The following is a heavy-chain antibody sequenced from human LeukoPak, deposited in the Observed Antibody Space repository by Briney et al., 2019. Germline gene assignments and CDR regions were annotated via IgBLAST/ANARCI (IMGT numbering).Heavy chain of an antibody. V-gene: IGHV1-8*01. J-gene: IGHJ4*02. CDR2: MNPNSGNT. D-gene: IGHD3-10*01. Sequence: ASVKVSCKASGYTFTSYDINWVRQATGQGLEWMGWMNPNSGNTGYAQKFQGRVTMTRNTSISTAYMELSSLRSEDTAVYYCARAFYGSGSYYTLGFDYWGQGTLVTVSS. CDR3: ARAFYGSGSYYTLGFDY. CDR1: GYTFTSYD.